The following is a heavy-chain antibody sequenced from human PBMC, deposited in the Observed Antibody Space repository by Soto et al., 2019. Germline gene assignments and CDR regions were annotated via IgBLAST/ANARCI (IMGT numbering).Heavy chain of an antibody. CDR2: ISSSSSTI. Sequence: GGSLTLSCAACWFTFCSYSMNWVRQAPRRGLEWVSYISSSSSTIYYADSVKGRFTISRDNAKNSLYLQMNSLRAEDTAVYYCARVRDGSITIFGVVIDVDYWGQET. D-gene: IGHD3-3*01. CDR1: WFTFCSYS. J-gene: IGHJ4*02. V-gene: IGHV3-48*01. CDR3: ARVRDGSITIFGVVIDVDY.